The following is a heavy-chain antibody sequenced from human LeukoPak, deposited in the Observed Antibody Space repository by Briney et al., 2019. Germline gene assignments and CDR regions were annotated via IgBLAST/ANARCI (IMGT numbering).Heavy chain of an antibody. D-gene: IGHD3-10*01. Sequence: RGSLRLSCAVSGITLSNYGMSWVRQAPGKGLEWVAGISGSGGGTNYADSVKGRFTISRDNPKNTLFLQMNSLRVEDTAVYFCAKRGVVIRVFLVGFHKEAYYFDSWGQGALVTVSS. CDR1: GITLSNYG. J-gene: IGHJ4*02. CDR2: ISGSGGGT. CDR3: AKRGVVIRVFLVGFHKEAYYFDS. V-gene: IGHV3-23*01.